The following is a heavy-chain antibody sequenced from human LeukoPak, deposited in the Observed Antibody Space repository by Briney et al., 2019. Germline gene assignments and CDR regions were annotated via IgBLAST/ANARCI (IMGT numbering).Heavy chain of an antibody. D-gene: IGHD2-21*02. J-gene: IGHJ4*02. CDR2: ISRSGATI. V-gene: IGHV3-48*03. CDR1: GFTVSSNY. CDR3: SRDRGGGDIYFDY. Sequence: GGSQRLSCAASGFTVSSNYMNWVRQAPGKGPEWISYISRSGATIYYADSVKGRFTISRDNAKNSLYLQMSSLGAEDTAICYCSRDRGGGDIYFDYWGQGTLVTVS.